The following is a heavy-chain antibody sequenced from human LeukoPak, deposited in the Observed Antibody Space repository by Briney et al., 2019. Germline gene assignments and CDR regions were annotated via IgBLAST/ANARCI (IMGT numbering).Heavy chain of an antibody. J-gene: IGHJ4*02. CDR1: GGSISSSSYY. D-gene: IGHD3-3*01. CDR2: IYYSGST. Sequence: SETLSLTCTVSGGSISSSSYYWGWIRQPPGKGLEWIGSIYYSGSTYYNPSLKSRVTISVDTSKNQFSLKLSSVTAADTAVYYCAGVPALWSGQFDYWGQGTLVTVSS. V-gene: IGHV4-39*01. CDR3: AGVPALWSGQFDY.